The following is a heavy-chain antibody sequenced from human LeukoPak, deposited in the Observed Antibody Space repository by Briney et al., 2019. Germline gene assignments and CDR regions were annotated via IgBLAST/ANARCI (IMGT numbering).Heavy chain of an antibody. D-gene: IGHD4-17*01. J-gene: IGHJ5*02. CDR2: FDPEDGET. Sequence: ASVKVSCKVSGYTLTELSMHWVRQAPGKGLEWMGGFDPEDGETIYAQKFQGRVTMTEDTSTGTAYMELSSLRSEDTAVYYCATGSVDYGDYNHRYNWFDPWGQGTLVTVSS. CDR3: ATGSVDYGDYNHRYNWFDP. CDR1: GYTLTELS. V-gene: IGHV1-24*01.